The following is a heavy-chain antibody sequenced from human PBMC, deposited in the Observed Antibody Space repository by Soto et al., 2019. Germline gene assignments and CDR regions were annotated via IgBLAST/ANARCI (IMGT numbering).Heavy chain of an antibody. V-gene: IGHV3-23*01. CDR2: ISGSGGST. J-gene: IGHJ5*02. CDR3: AKGPRAFYGYNWFDP. D-gene: IGHD4-17*01. Sequence: EVQLLESGGGLVQPGGSLRLSCAASGFTFSSSAMSWVRQAPGKGMEWVSAISGSGGSTYYADSVKGRFTISIDNSKNTLDLQMNSLRAEDTAVYYCAKGPRAFYGYNWFDPWGQGTLVTVSS. CDR1: GFTFSSSA.